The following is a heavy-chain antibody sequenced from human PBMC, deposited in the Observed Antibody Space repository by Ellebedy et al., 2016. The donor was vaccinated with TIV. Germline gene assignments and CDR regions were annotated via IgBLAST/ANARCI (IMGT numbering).Heavy chain of an antibody. V-gene: IGHV1-69*06. D-gene: IGHD3-10*01. CDR3: ARGVVRGAIFWFDP. CDR2: IIPIFGTA. CDR1: GYTFTSYG. Sequence: SVKVSXXASGYTFTSYGISWVRQAPGQGLEWMGGIIPIFGTANYAQKFQGRVTITADKSTSTAYMELSSLRSEDTAVYYCARGVVRGAIFWFDPWGQGTLVTVSS. J-gene: IGHJ5*02.